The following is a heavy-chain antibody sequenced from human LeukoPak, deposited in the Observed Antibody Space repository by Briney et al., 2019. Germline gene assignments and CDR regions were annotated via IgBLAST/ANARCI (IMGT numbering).Heavy chain of an antibody. D-gene: IGHD3-9*01. CDR3: ARGPHDDATGYSFS. J-gene: IGHJ5*02. Sequence: PGGSLRLSCEASGFIFSTYGMAWVRQAPGKGLEWISHISSNSRTTAYADSVRGRFTISRGNAKNSLSLQINRLRADDTGVYYCARGPHDDATGYSFSWGQGTQVTVSS. V-gene: IGHV3-48*01. CDR1: GFIFSTYG. CDR2: ISSNSRTT.